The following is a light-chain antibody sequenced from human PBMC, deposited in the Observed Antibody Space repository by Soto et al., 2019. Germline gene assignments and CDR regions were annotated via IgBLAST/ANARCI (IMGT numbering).Light chain of an antibody. CDR2: AAS. V-gene: IGLV2-14*01. CDR3: SSYTNINTRACV. CDR1: SSDIGDYNY. Sequence: QSVLTQPASVSGSPGQSITISCTGTSSDIGDYNYVSWYQHHPGNAPKLIIYAASNRPPGVSNRFSGSKSGNTASLTISGLQAEDEAEYYCSSYTNINTRACVFGTGTKLTVL. J-gene: IGLJ1*01.